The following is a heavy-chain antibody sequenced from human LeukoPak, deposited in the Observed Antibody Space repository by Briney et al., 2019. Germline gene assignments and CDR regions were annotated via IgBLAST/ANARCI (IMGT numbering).Heavy chain of an antibody. CDR3: AKGLYYYDSSGQGAY. CDR1: GFTFSSYW. CDR2: IKQDGSEK. D-gene: IGHD3-22*01. Sequence: PGGSLRLSCAASGFTFSSYWMSWVRQAPGKGLEWVANIKQDGSEKYYVDSVKGRFTISRDNAKNSLYLQMNSLRAEDTAVYYCAKGLYYYDSSGQGAYWGQGTLVTVSS. J-gene: IGHJ4*02. V-gene: IGHV3-7*01.